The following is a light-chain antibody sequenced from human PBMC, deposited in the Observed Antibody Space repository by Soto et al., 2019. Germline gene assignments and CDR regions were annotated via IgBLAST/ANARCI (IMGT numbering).Light chain of an antibody. CDR1: QGINNY. Sequence: DIQMTQSPSSLSASVGDRVTITCRASQGINNYLACYQRKPGKVPDLLISSASTLQSGAPSRFSGSGSGTDFTPTISSLQPEDDATYYCQKYNIAPSWTFXQRTKADIK. CDR2: SAS. CDR3: QKYNIAPSWT. J-gene: IGKJ1*01. V-gene: IGKV1-27*01.